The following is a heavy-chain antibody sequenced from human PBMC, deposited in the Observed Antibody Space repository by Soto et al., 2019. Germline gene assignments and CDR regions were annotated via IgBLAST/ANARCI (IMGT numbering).Heavy chain of an antibody. J-gene: IGHJ6*02. D-gene: IGHD6-19*01. V-gene: IGHV4-61*01. Sequence: QVQLQESGPGLVKPSETLSLTCTVSGGSVSSGSYYWSWIRQPPGKGLEWIGYIYYSGSTNYNPSLKSRVTISVDTSKNQFSLKLSSVTAADTAVYYCARGIEGWYQGRYYYGMDGLGQGTTVTVSS. CDR1: GGSVSSGSYY. CDR3: ARGIEGWYQGRYYYGMDG. CDR2: IYYSGST.